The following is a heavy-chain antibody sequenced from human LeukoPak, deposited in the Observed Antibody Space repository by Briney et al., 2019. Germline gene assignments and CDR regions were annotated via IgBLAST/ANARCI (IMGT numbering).Heavy chain of an antibody. CDR1: GGSFSGYY. Sequence: SETLSLTCAVYGGSFSGYYWSWIRQPPGKGLEWIGEINHSGSTNYNPSLKSRVTISVDTSKNQFSLKLSSVTAADTAVYYCARKPHYDILTGYYTIDYWGQGTLVTVSS. CDR2: INHSGST. CDR3: ARKPHYDILTGYYTIDY. D-gene: IGHD3-9*01. J-gene: IGHJ4*02. V-gene: IGHV4-34*01.